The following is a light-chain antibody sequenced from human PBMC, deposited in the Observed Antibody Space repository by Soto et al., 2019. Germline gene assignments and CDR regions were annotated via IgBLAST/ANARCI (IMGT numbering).Light chain of an antibody. CDR3: QQYVSSPWA. J-gene: IGKJ1*01. V-gene: IGKV3-20*01. CDR2: GAS. Sequence: IVFDQSPGTLSLSPGERATLSCRASQSVTNSFLAWYQQKPGQAPRLLIYGASRRATGIPDRFTGSGSGTDFTLTISSLEPEDFAVYYCQQYVSSPWALGQGTKVDIK. CDR1: QSVTNSF.